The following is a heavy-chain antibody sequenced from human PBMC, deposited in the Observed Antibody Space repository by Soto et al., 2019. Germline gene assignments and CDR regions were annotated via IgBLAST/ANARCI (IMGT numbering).Heavy chain of an antibody. D-gene: IGHD6-19*01. Sequence: GGSLRLSCAASGFTFSDYYMSWIRQAPGKGLEWVSYISSSGSTIYYADSVKGRFTISRDNAKNSLYLQMNSLRAEDTAVYYCASSLDERLVPGYVDYWGQGTLVTVSS. V-gene: IGHV3-11*01. CDR1: GFTFSDYY. J-gene: IGHJ4*02. CDR2: ISSSGSTI. CDR3: ASSLDERLVPGYVDY.